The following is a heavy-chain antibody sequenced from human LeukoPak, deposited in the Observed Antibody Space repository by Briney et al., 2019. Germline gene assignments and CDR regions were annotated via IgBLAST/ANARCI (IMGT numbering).Heavy chain of an antibody. CDR3: AREDDILTGYGMDV. V-gene: IGHV3-21*01. D-gene: IGHD3-9*01. CDR2: ISSSSSYI. J-gene: IGHJ6*02. CDR1: GFTFSSHS. Sequence: GGSLRLSCAASGFTFSSHSMNWVRQAPGKGLEWVSSISSSSSYIHYADSVKGRFTISRDNAKNSLYLQMNSLRAEDTAVYYCAREDDILTGYGMDVWGQGTTVTVSS.